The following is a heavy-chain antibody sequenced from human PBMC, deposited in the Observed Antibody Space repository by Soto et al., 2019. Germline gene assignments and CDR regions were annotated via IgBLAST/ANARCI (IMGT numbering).Heavy chain of an antibody. CDR1: GGSFSGYY. D-gene: IGHD3-9*01. CDR2: INHSGST. J-gene: IGHJ4*02. V-gene: IGHV4-34*01. Sequence: SETLSLTCAVYGGSFSGYYWSWIRQPPGKGLEWTGEINHSGSTNYNPSLKSRVTISVDTSKNQFSLKLSSVTAADTAAYYCARLRGLRYFDWLLYGFDYWGQGTLVTVSS. CDR3: ARLRGLRYFDWLLYGFDY.